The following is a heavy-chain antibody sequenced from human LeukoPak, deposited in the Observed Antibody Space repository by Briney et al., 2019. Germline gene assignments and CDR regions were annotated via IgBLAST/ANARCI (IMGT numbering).Heavy chain of an antibody. V-gene: IGHV5-51*01. CDR3: ARHESVDTAMVGFDY. Sequence: PGESLKISCKGSGYSFTSYWIGWVRQMPGKGLEWMGIIYRGDSDTRYSPSFQGQVTISADKSISTAYLQWSSLKASDTAMYYCARHESVDTAMVGFDYWGQGTLVTVSS. CDR2: IYRGDSDT. D-gene: IGHD5-18*01. J-gene: IGHJ4*02. CDR1: GYSFTSYW.